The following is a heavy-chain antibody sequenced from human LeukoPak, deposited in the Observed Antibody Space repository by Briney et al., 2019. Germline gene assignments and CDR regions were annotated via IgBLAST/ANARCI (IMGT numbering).Heavy chain of an antibody. V-gene: IGHV3-23*01. Sequence: PGGSLRLSCAASGFSFSNFAMTWVRQAPGGGLEWVSVIYGSGGSTCYADAVKGRFTMSRDNSKNMLYLEMNTLRAEDTALYYCAKVGYFGAGRHYYYDMDVWGKGTMVTVSS. J-gene: IGHJ6*03. D-gene: IGHD3-10*01. CDR1: GFSFSNFA. CDR3: AKVGYFGAGRHYYYDMDV. CDR2: IYGSGGST.